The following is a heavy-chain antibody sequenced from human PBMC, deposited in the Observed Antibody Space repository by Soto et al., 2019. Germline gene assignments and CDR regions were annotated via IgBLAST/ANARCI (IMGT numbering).Heavy chain of an antibody. V-gene: IGHV1-69*01. CDR2: IIPIFGTA. CDR1: GGTFSSYA. J-gene: IGHJ6*02. CDR3: ASVTTRGGEFYGMDV. D-gene: IGHD3-16*01. Sequence: QVQLVQSGAEVKKPGSSVKVSCKASGGTFSSYAISWLRQAPGQGLEWMGGIIPIFGTANYAQKFQGRVTITADESTSTASMELSSLRSEDTAVYYCASVTTRGGEFYGMDVWGQGTTVTVSS.